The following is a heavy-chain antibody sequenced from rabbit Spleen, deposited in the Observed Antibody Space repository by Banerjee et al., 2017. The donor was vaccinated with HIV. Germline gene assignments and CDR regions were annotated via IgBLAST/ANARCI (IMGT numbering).Heavy chain of an antibody. CDR3: ARDTGSSFSSYGMDP. V-gene: IGHV1S40*01. J-gene: IGHJ6*02. CDR2: IDSGSSGFT. D-gene: IGHD8-1*01. CDR1: GVSFSSNYY. Sequence: QSLEESGGDLVKPGASLTLTCTASGVSFSSNYYMCWVHQAPGKGLEWIACIDSGSSGFTYFATWAKGRFTCSKTSSTTVTLQMTRLTVADTATYFCARDTGSSFSSYGMDPWGPGTLVTVS.